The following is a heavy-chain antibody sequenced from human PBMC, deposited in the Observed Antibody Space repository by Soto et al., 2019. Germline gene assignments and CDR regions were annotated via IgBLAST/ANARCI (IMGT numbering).Heavy chain of an antibody. V-gene: IGHV4-31*03. CDR2: ISYSGST. J-gene: IGHJ3*02. CDR1: GGSISSGGYY. D-gene: IGHD6-25*01. CDR3: AREGAGPKGSSGWPDEAFDI. Sequence: QVQLQESGPGLVKPSQTLSLTCTVSGGSISSGGYYWSWIRQHPGKGLEWIGYISYSGSTYYNPSLKSRVTIPVDTSNDQFSLKLSSVTAADTAVYYCAREGAGPKGSSGWPDEAFDIWGQGTMVTVSS.